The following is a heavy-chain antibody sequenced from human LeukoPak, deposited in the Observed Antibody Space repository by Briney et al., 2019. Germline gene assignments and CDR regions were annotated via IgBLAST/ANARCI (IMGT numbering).Heavy chain of an antibody. D-gene: IGHD5-18*01. V-gene: IGHV3-30*02. CDR3: AKVRDTAMGH. CDR1: GFTFSSYG. CDR2: IRYDGSNK. Sequence: GGSLRLSCAASGFTFSSYGMHWVRQAQGKGLEWVAFIRYDGSNKYYADSVKGRFTISRDNSKNTLYLQMNSLRAEDTAVYYCAKVRDTAMGHWGQGTLVTVSS. J-gene: IGHJ4*02.